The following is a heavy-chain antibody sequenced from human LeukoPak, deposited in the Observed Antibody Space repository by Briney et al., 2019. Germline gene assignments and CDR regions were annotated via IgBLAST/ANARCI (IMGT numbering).Heavy chain of an antibody. CDR1: GFTFSNSG. CDR2: IKQDGTTK. V-gene: IGHV3-7*01. J-gene: IGHJ4*02. Sequence: PGGSLRLSCAASGFTFSNSGMAWVRQAPGKGLEWVANIKQDGTTKHYAESLKGRFTISRDNPKNSLYLQMNTMRVDDTAVYYCARDTIGSLDYWGQGILVTVAS. CDR3: ARDTIGSLDY. D-gene: IGHD1-26*01.